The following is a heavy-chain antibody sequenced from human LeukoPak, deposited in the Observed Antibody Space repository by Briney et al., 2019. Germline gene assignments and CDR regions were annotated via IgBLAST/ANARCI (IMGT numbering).Heavy chain of an antibody. D-gene: IGHD7-27*01. CDR3: AGGGETGDSPYFDY. V-gene: IGHV1-3*01. J-gene: IGHJ4*02. CDR2: INAGNGNT. Sequence: GASVKVSCKASGYTFTSYAMHWVRQAPGQRLEWMGWINAGNGNTKYSQKFQGRVTITRDTSASTAYMELSSLRSEDTAVYYCAGGGETGDSPYFDYWGQGTLVTVSS. CDR1: GYTFTSYA.